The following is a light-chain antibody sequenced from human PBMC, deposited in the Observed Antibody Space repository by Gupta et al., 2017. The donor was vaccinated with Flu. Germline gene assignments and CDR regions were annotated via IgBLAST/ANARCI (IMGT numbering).Light chain of an antibody. CDR1: QAVSRS. CDR3: QLFDPYPVT. J-gene: IGKJ4*01. CDR2: DMA. V-gene: IGKV1-9*01. Sequence: PSFLSASVGDRVAITCRASQAVSRSLAWYQKKAGEGPKLLIYDMATLHTAVPSRFSGSGSGTEFTLTISSLQPEDFGIYYCQLFDPYPVTFGAGTKVEIK.